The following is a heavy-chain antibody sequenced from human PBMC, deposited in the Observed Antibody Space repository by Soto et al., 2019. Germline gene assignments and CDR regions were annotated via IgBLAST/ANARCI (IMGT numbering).Heavy chain of an antibody. J-gene: IGHJ4*02. CDR3: ARFTRGSSGDY. D-gene: IGHD6-25*01. CDR1: GFTFNTYW. Sequence: GGSLRLSCVASGFTFNTYWMSWVRQAPGKELEWVANIKEDGSDKYYVDSVKGRFTISRDNAKNLLYLQMNSLGAGDTAMYYCARFTRGSSGDYWGQGTLVTVSS. V-gene: IGHV3-7*01. CDR2: IKEDGSDK.